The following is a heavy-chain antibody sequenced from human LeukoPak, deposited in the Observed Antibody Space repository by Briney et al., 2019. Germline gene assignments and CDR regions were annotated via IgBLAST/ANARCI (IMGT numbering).Heavy chain of an antibody. CDR2: INPSGGST. CDR1: GYTFTSYY. D-gene: IGHD2-2*01. V-gene: IGHV1-46*01. CDR3: AREILVPAANLDY. J-gene: IGHJ4*02. Sequence: ASVKVSCKASGYTFTSYYMHWVRQAPGQGLEWMGIINPSGGSTSYAQKLQGRVTMTTDTSTSTAYMELRSLRSDDTAVYYCAREILVPAANLDYWGQGTLVTVSS.